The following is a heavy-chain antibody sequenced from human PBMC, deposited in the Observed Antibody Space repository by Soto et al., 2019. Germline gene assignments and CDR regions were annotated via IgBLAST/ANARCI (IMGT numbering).Heavy chain of an antibody. Sequence: SETLSLTCAVSGYSISSGYYWGWIRQPPGKGLEWIGGIYHSGSTYYNPSLKSRVTISVDTSKNQFSLKLSSVTAADTAVYYCARRQQLFDYWGQGTLVTVSS. CDR2: IYHSGST. V-gene: IGHV4-38-2*01. CDR1: GYSISSGYY. J-gene: IGHJ4*02. CDR3: ARRQQLFDY. D-gene: IGHD6-13*01.